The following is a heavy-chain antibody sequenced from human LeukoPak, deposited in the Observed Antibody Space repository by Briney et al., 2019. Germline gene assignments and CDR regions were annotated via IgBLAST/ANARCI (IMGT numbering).Heavy chain of an antibody. CDR3: ARVRVSWDYGDYLY. CDR2: INPNSGGT. CDR1: GYTFTGYY. J-gene: IGHJ4*02. V-gene: IGHV1-2*02. Sequence: ASVKVSCKASGYTFTGYYMHWVRQAPGQGLECMGWINPNSGGTNYAQKFQGRVTMTRDTSISTAYMELSRLRSDDTAVYYCARVRVSWDYGDYLYWGQGTLVTVSS. D-gene: IGHD4-17*01.